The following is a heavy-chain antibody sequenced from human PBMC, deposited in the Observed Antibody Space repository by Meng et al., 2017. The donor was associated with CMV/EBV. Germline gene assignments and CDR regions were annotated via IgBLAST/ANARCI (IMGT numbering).Heavy chain of an antibody. J-gene: IGHJ4*02. CDR3: ARERNWNSGVEYYFDY. CDR2: IIPILGIA. CDR1: GGTFSSYA. Sequence: SVKVSCKASGGTFSSYAISWVRQAPGQGLEWMGGIIPILGIANYAQKFQGRVTITADKSTSTAYMELSSLRSEDTAVYYCARERNWNSGVEYYFDYWGQGTLVTVSS. V-gene: IGHV1-69*10. D-gene: IGHD1-7*01.